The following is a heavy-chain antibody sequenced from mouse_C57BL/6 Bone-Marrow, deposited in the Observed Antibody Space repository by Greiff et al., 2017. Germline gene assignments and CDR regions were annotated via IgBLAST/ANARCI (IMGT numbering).Heavy chain of an antibody. CDR1: GYAFTNYL. J-gene: IGHJ3*01. Sequence: QVQLQQSGAELVRPGTSVKVSCKASGYAFTNYLIEWVKQRPGQGLEWIGVINPRSGGTNYNEKFKGKATLTADKSSSTAYMQLSSLTSEDSAVYFCARRFAYWGQGTLVTVSA. CDR2: INPRSGGT. CDR3: ARRFAY. V-gene: IGHV1-54*01.